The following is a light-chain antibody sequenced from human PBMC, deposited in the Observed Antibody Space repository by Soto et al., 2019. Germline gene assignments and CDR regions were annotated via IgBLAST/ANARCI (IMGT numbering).Light chain of an antibody. V-gene: IGKV3-15*01. J-gene: IGKJ1*01. Sequence: EIVMTQSPATLSVSPGERATLSCRASQSVSSNLAWYQQKPGQAPRLLIYGASTRATGIPARFSGSGSGTEFTPTNSSLQSEDLAVYYCQQYNNWVGTVGQGTKVEIK. CDR2: GAS. CDR1: QSVSSN. CDR3: QQYNNWVGT.